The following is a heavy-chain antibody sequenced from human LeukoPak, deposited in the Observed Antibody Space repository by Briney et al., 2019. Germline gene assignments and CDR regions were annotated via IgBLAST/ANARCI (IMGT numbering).Heavy chain of an antibody. V-gene: IGHV3-30*03. J-gene: IGHJ3*02. CDR3: AREKSYYYDSSGYHWDAFDI. CDR1: GFTFSSYG. Sequence: GRSLRLSCAASGFTFSSYGMHWVRQAPGKGLEWVAVISYDGSNKYYADSVKGRFTISRDNSKNTLYLQMNSLRAEDTAVYYCAREKSYYYDSSGYHWDAFDIWGQGTMVTVSS. CDR2: ISYDGSNK. D-gene: IGHD3-22*01.